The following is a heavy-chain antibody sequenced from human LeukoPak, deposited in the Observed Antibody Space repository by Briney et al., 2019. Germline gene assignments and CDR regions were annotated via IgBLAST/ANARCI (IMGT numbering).Heavy chain of an antibody. Sequence: SVKVSCTASGGTFSSYAISWVRQAPGQGLEWMGGIIPIFGTANYAQKFQGRVTITADKSTSTAYMELSSLRSEDTAVYYCARSGTGAPLDYWGQGTLVTVSS. CDR2: IIPIFGTA. D-gene: IGHD6-13*01. CDR3: ARSGTGAPLDY. CDR1: GGTFSSYA. V-gene: IGHV1-69*06. J-gene: IGHJ4*02.